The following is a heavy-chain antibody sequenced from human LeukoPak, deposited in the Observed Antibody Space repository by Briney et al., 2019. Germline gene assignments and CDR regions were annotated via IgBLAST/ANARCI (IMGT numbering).Heavy chain of an antibody. Sequence: SGGTLRLSCAASGFTFSSYGMSWVRQAPGKGLEWVSAISGSGGSTYYADSVKGRFTISRDNSKNTLYLQMNSLRAEDTAVYYCARDYAGDTSGLVLDYWGQGTLVTVSS. D-gene: IGHD3-22*01. V-gene: IGHV3-23*01. CDR2: ISGSGGST. CDR1: GFTFSSYG. J-gene: IGHJ4*02. CDR3: ARDYAGDTSGLVLDY.